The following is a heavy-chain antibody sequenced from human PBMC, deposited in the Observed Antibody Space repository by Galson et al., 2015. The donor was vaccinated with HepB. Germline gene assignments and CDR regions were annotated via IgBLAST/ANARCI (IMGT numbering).Heavy chain of an antibody. D-gene: IGHD4-17*01. CDR1: GFTFSSYS. CDR3: ASPSMTTVTRVGY. J-gene: IGHJ4*02. V-gene: IGHV3-21*01. CDR2: ISSSSSYI. Sequence: SLRLSCAASGFTFSSYSMNWVRQAPGKGLEWVSSISSSSSYIYYADSVKGRFTISRDNAKNSLYLQMNSLRAEDTAVYYCASPSMTTVTRVGYWGQGTLVTVSS.